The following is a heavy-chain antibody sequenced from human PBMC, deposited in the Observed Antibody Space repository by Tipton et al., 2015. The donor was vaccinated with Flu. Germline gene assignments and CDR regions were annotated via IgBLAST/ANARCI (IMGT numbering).Heavy chain of an antibody. D-gene: IGHD5-12*01. Sequence: TLSLTCAVYGGSFSGHYWSWIRQPPGKGLEWIGEINHSGSTSYKPSLKSRVTISVDTSKNQFSLKVSSLTAAGTAVYYCARGSGYANVYLDSWGQGTLVAVSS. J-gene: IGHJ4*02. CDR3: ARGSGYANVYLDS. V-gene: IGHV4-34*01. CDR1: GGSFSGHY. CDR2: INHSGST.